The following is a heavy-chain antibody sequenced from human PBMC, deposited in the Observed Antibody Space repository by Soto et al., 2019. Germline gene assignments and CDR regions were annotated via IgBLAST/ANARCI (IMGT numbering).Heavy chain of an antibody. V-gene: IGHV3-23*01. Sequence: EVQLLESGGGSVQPGGSLRLSCAASGFTFSDYAMSWVRQAPGKGLEWVSSISGSGGSTYYADSVKGRFTISRDNSKNTLYLQMNSLRAEDTAVYYCAKVKTWTYIDYWGQGTLVTVSS. D-gene: IGHD5-12*01. J-gene: IGHJ4*02. CDR3: AKVKTWTYIDY. CDR2: ISGSGGST. CDR1: GFTFSDYA.